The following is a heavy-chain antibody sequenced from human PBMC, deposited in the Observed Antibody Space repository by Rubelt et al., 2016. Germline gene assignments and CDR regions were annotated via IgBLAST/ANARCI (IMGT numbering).Heavy chain of an antibody. CDR3: ARHGGSYLDYFDY. CDR2: LYYTGST. V-gene: IGHV4-59*08. D-gene: IGHD1-26*01. Sequence: QVQLQESGPGLVKPSGTLSLTCTDSGGSISSYSWTSIRQPPGKGLEWIGCLYYTGSTSYNPYPNRRATKSLATPKNQYSRKLGSVTAADTAVYYCARHGGSYLDYFDYWGQGTLVTVSS. CDR1: GGSISSYS. J-gene: IGHJ4*02.